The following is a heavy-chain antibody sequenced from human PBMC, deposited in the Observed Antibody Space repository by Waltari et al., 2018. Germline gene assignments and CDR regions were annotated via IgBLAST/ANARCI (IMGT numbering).Heavy chain of an antibody. V-gene: IGHV4-34*01. Sequence: QVQLQQWGAGLLKPSETLSLTCAVYGGSFSGYYWSWIRQPPGKGLEWIGEINHSGSTNYNPSLKSRVTISVDTSKNQFSLKLSSVTAADTAVYYCARGLRNYYGSGSDWGQGTLVTVSS. CDR3: ARGLRNYYGSGSD. J-gene: IGHJ4*02. CDR1: GGSFSGYY. CDR2: INHSGST. D-gene: IGHD3-10*01.